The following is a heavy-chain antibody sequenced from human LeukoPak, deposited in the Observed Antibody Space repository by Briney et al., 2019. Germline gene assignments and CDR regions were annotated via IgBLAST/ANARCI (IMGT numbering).Heavy chain of an antibody. CDR1: GGTFSRYA. D-gene: IGHD2-2*01. J-gene: IGHJ4*02. CDR2: IIPIFGTA. CDR3: ARDPSHCSSTSCNAFFDY. Sequence: GASVKVSCKASGGTFSRYAISWVPHAPGKGLEWMGGIIPIFGTANSAQKSQGRVTITADESTSTAYMELSSLRSEDTAVYYCARDPSHCSSTSCNAFFDYWGQGTLVTVSS. V-gene: IGHV1-69*13.